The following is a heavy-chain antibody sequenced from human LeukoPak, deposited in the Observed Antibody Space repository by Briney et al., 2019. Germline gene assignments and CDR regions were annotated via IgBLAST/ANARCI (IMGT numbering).Heavy chain of an antibody. CDR3: ARVYSSSSGKGMDV. Sequence: GGSLRLSCAASGFTFNSYTMNWVRQAPGKGLEWVSYISSSSSYIYYADSVKGRFTISRDNAKNSLYLQVNSLRAEDTAIYYCARVYSSSSGKGMDVWGQGTTVTVSS. J-gene: IGHJ6*02. CDR2: ISSSSSYI. D-gene: IGHD6-6*01. CDR1: GFTFNSYT. V-gene: IGHV3-21*01.